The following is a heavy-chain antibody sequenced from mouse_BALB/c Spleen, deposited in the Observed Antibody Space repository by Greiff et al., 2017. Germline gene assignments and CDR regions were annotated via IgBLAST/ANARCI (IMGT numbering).Heavy chain of an antibody. CDR3: TRVITTVVATKGYFDV. CDR1: GFTFSSYT. Sequence: EVKVVESGGGLVKPGGSLKLSCAASGFTFSSYTMSWVRQTPEKRLEWVATISSGGSYTYYPDSVKGRFTISRDNAKNTLYLQMSSLKSEDTAMYYCTRVITTVVATKGYFDVWGAGTTVTVSS. V-gene: IGHV5-6-4*01. J-gene: IGHJ1*01. D-gene: IGHD1-1*01. CDR2: ISSGGSYT.